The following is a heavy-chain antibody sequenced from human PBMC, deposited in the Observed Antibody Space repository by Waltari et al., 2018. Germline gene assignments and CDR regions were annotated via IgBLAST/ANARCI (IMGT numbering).Heavy chain of an antibody. CDR3: ARHGTTMPQLDF. J-gene: IGHJ4*02. Sequence: QVQLQQWGAGLLKPSETLSLTCAFYGGSFSGYYWSWIRQPPGKGLEWIGEINHSGSTNYNPSFQGQVTISADKSISTAYLQWSSLKASDTAMYYCARHGTTMPQLDFWGQGTLVTVSS. CDR2: INHSGST. V-gene: IGHV4-34*01. CDR1: GGSFSGYY. D-gene: IGHD1-7*01.